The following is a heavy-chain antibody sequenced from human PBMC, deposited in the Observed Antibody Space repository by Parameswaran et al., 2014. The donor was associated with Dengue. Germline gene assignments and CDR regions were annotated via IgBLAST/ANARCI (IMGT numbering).Heavy chain of an antibody. J-gene: IGHJ4*02. CDR1: GYTFTSYG. D-gene: IGHD3-10*01. CDR2: ISAYNGNT. Sequence: ASVKVSCKASGYTFTSYGISWVRQAPGQGLEWMGWISAYNGNTNYAQKLQGRVTMTTDTSTSTAYMELRSLRSDDTAVYYCARVFLRGFTLLGWLRTADYFDYWGQGTLVTVSS. CDR3: ARVFLRGFTLLGWLRTADYFDY. V-gene: IGHV1-18*01.